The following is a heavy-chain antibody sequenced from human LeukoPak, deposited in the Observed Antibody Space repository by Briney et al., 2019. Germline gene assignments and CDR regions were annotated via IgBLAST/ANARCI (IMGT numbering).Heavy chain of an antibody. V-gene: IGHV3-48*02. CDR2: ISISSTTI. CDR1: GFTFSSYN. Sequence: GGSLRLSCSASGFTFSSYNMNWVRQAPGKGLEWVSYISISSTTIYYADSVKGRFTISRDNAKNSLYLQMNSLRDEDTAVYYCARDRWFGESRYFDYWGQGTLVTVSS. D-gene: IGHD3-10*01. J-gene: IGHJ4*02. CDR3: ARDRWFGESRYFDY.